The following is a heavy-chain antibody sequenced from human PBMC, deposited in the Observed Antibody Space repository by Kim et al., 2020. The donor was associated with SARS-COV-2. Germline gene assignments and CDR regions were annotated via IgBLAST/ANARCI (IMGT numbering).Heavy chain of an antibody. CDR1: GFTFSSYA. J-gene: IGHJ6*02. D-gene: IGHD3-22*01. CDR2: ISYDGSNK. V-gene: IGHV3-30*04. CDR3: ARDYYDSSGYSTVGMDV. Sequence: GGSLRLSCAASGFTFSSYAMHWVRQAPGKGLEWVAVISYDGSNKYYADSEKGRFTISRDNSKNTLYLQMTSLRAEDTAVYYCARDYYDSSGYSTVGMDVWGQGTTVTVSS.